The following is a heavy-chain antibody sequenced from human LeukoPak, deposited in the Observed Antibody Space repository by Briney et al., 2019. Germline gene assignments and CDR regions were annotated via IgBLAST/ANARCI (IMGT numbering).Heavy chain of an antibody. D-gene: IGHD1-7*01. Sequence: GGSLRLSCAASGFTFSSYAMSWVRQAPGKGLEWVSAISGSGGSTYYADSVKGRCTTSRDNSKNTVYLQMNSLRVEDTAVYYCAREGGTVEIGEFDYWGQGTLVTVSS. CDR2: ISGSGGST. V-gene: IGHV3-23*01. CDR1: GFTFSSYA. J-gene: IGHJ4*02. CDR3: AREGGTVEIGEFDY.